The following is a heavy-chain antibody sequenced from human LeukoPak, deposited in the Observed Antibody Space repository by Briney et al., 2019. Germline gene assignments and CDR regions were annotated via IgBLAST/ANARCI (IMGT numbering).Heavy chain of an antibody. Sequence: ASVKVSCKASGYTFTGYYMHWVRQAPGQGLEWMGWINPNSGGTNYAQKFQGRVTMTRDTSISTAYMELSRLRSDDTAVYYCARLMTTVTTGGAFDIWGQGTMVTVSS. CDR3: ARLMTTVTTGGAFDI. CDR2: INPNSGGT. CDR1: GYTFTGYY. D-gene: IGHD4-17*01. V-gene: IGHV1-2*02. J-gene: IGHJ3*02.